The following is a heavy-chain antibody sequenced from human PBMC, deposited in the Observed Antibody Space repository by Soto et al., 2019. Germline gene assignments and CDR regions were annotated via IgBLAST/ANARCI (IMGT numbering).Heavy chain of an antibody. CDR2: ISGSGGST. J-gene: IGHJ4*02. Sequence: EVQLLESGGGLVQPGGSLRLSCAASGFTFSNYAVTWVRQAPGKELEWVSTISGSGGSTYYADSVKGRFTISRDNSKNTLYLQMNRLRAEDTAVYYCAKDQGSSWYEIDYWGQGTLVTVSS. D-gene: IGHD6-13*01. V-gene: IGHV3-23*01. CDR3: AKDQGSSWYEIDY. CDR1: GFTFSNYA.